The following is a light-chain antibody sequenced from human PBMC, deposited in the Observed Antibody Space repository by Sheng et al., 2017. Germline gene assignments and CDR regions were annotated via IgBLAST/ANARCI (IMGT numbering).Light chain of an antibody. CDR1: QTINKY. V-gene: IGKV1-39*01. Sequence: DIQMTQSPSSLSASIGDRVTITCRASQTINKYLNWYQQRPGTAPRLLIYAASTLQSGVPSRFIGSGSGSDFTLTIYSLQPEDLGTYYCQQSYSVPRTFGQGT. CDR3: QQSYSVPRT. J-gene: IGKJ1*01. CDR2: AAS.